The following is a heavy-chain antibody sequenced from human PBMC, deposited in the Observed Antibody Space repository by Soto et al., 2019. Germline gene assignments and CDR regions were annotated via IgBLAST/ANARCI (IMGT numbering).Heavy chain of an antibody. CDR2: IRSKAYGGTT. Sequence: GGSLRLSCTASGFTFGDYAMSWFRQAPGKGLEWVGFIRSKAYGGTTEYAASVKGRFTISRDDSKSIAYLQMNSLKTEDTAVYYCTYIPFIVVVPQGYMDVWGKGTTVTVSS. CDR1: GFTFGDYA. CDR3: TYIPFIVVVPQGYMDV. D-gene: IGHD2-2*01. J-gene: IGHJ6*03. V-gene: IGHV3-49*03.